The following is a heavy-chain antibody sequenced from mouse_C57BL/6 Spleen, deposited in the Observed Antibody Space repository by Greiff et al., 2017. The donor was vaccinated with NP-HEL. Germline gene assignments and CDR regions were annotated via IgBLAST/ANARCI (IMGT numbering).Heavy chain of an antibody. J-gene: IGHJ3*01. CDR3: ASDRTAPWFAY. Sequence: VQLQQSGAELVKPGASVKLSCTASGFNIKDYYMHWVKQRTEQGLEWIGRIDPEEGETKYAPKFQGKATITADTSSNPAYLQLSSLTSEDTAVYYCASDRTAPWFAYWGQGTLVTVSA. V-gene: IGHV14-2*01. CDR2: IDPEEGET. D-gene: IGHD3-3*01. CDR1: GFNIKDYY.